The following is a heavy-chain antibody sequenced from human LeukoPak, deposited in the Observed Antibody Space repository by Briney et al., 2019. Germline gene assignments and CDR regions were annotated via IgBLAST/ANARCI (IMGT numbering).Heavy chain of an antibody. CDR3: ARRWFGGNDPLGAFDI. D-gene: IGHD4-23*01. Sequence: PGGSLRLSCAASGFTFSSYSMNWVRQAPGKGLEWVSSISSSSSYIYYADSVKGRFTISRDNAKNSLYLQMNSLRAEDTAVYYCARRWFGGNDPLGAFDIWGQGTMVTVSS. CDR2: ISSSSSYI. J-gene: IGHJ3*02. V-gene: IGHV3-21*01. CDR1: GFTFSSYS.